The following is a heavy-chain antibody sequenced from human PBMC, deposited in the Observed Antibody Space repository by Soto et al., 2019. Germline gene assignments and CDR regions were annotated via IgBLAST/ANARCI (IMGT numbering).Heavy chain of an antibody. CDR2: VNRGASSL. CDR3: ARVMGDWGTYYYYYGMDV. CDR1: GFSLSDHG. D-gene: IGHD3-16*01. J-gene: IGHJ6*02. Sequence: GGSLRLSCAASGFSLSDHGVNWVRQAPGKGLEWISSVNRGASSLYYAESVKGRFTMSRDDAKNSVYLQMNSLRDEDTAVYYCARVMGDWGTYYYYYGMDVWGQGTTVTVSS. V-gene: IGHV3-48*02.